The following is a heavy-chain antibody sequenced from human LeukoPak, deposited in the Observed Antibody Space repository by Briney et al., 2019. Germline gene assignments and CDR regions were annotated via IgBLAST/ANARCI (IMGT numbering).Heavy chain of an antibody. CDR2: IIPIFGTA. CDR3: ARAATDGDYFDY. V-gene: IGHV1-69*13. D-gene: IGHD5-12*01. J-gene: IGHJ4*02. CDR1: GYTFTSYG. Sequence: ASVKVSCKASGYTFTSYGISWVRQAPGQGLEWMGGIIPIFGTANYAQKFQGRVTITADESTSTAYMELSSLRSEDTAVYYCARAATDGDYFDYWGQGTLVTVSS.